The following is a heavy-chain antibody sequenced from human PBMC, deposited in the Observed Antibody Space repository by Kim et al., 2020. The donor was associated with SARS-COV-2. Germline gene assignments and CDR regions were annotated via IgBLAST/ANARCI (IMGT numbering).Heavy chain of an antibody. CDR3: ARERIPDIVATKERGDAFDI. D-gene: IGHD5-12*01. J-gene: IGHJ3*02. Sequence: GGSLRLSCAASGFTFSSYGMHWVRQAPGKGLEWVAVISYDGSNKYYADSVKGRFTISRDNSKNTLYLQMNSLRAEDTAVYYCARERIPDIVATKERGDAFDIWGQGTMVTVSS. CDR2: ISYDGSNK. V-gene: IGHV3-33*05. CDR1: GFTFSSYG.